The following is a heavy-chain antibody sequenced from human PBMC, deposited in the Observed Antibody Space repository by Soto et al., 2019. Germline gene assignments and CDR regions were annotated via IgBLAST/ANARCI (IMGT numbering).Heavy chain of an antibody. D-gene: IGHD3-22*01. V-gene: IGHV3-7*04. CDR3: ARFYYDSSGYLPSPYYYYYGMDL. CDR1: GFTFSSYW. CDR2: IKQDGSEK. J-gene: IGHJ6*02. Sequence: PGGSLRLSCAASGFTFSSYWMSWVRQAPGKGLEWVANIKQDGSEKWYVDSVKGRFTISRDNAKNSLYLQMNSLRAEDTAVYYCARFYYDSSGYLPSPYYYYYGMDLWGQGTTVTVSS.